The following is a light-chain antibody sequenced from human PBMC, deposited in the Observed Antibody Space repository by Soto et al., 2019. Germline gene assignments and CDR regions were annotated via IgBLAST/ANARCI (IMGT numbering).Light chain of an antibody. J-gene: IGKJ4*01. CDR1: QDIAMY. Sequence: IHLTQSPSSLSLSLGDRVTITCRAIQDIAMYLAWYQQKPGEAPKLLIYAASPLYGGVPSRFSGSGSGTDFALTITSLQAEDFATYYCKQLRLYPSTFGGGTKVDI. CDR2: AAS. V-gene: IGKV1-9*01. CDR3: KQLRLYPST.